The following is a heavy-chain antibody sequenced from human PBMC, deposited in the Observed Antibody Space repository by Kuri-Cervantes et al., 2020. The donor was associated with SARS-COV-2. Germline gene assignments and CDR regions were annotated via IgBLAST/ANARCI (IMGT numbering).Heavy chain of an antibody. J-gene: IGHJ3*02. CDR2: IYHSGST. Sequence: LRLSCAVSGGSISSDGYTWSWIRQPPGKGLEWIGYIYHSGSTYYNPSLKSRVTISVDTSKNQFSLKLSSVTAADTAVYYCARHSGGGDDAFDIWGQGTMVTVSS. CDR3: ARHSGGGDDAFDI. V-gene: IGHV4-30-2*03. CDR1: GGSISSDGYT. D-gene: IGHD2-21*01.